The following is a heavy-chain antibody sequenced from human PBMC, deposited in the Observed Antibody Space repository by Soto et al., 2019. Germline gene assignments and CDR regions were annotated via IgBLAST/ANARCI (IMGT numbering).Heavy chain of an antibody. Sequence: QVQLQESGPGLVKPSETLSLTCTVSGGSISSYYWSWIRQPPGKGLEWIGHIYYSGSTHYNPSLKSRVTTSVNPSRTPFPLKLSSVTGEDAAVYYCARVDSRGYWFGLWGQGTLVTVSS. J-gene: IGHJ5*02. D-gene: IGHD3-22*01. V-gene: IGHV4-59*01. CDR1: GGSISSYY. CDR2: IYYSGST. CDR3: ARVDSRGYWFGL.